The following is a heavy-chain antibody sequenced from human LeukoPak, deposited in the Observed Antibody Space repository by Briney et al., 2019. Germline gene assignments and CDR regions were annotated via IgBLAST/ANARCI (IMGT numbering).Heavy chain of an antibody. CDR1: GGTFSSYA. V-gene: IGHV1-69*04. Sequence: SVKVSCKASGGTFSSYAISWVRQAPGQGLEWMGRIFPIFGIANYAQKFQGRATITADKSTSTAYMELSSLRSEDTAVYYCAREAYYDSSGYYDAFDIWGQGTMVTVSS. CDR3: AREAYYDSSGYYDAFDI. D-gene: IGHD3-22*01. CDR2: IFPIFGIA. J-gene: IGHJ3*02.